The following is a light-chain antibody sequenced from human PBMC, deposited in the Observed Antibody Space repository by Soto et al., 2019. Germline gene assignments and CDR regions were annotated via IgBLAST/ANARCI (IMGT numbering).Light chain of an antibody. CDR3: KQSHNRPLT. Sequence: EIVMTQSPATLSLSPGERAALSCRDSQSLNRELAWYQQKPGQPPRLLIYGASTRATGVPARFTGSESGSEFTLTISGIKSEDFEVYYCKQSHNRPLTFGKGNRLEI. CDR2: GAS. CDR1: QSLNRE. V-gene: IGKV3-15*01. J-gene: IGKJ2*01.